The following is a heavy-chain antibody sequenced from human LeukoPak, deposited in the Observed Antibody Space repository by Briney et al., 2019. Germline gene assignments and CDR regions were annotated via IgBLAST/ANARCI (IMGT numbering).Heavy chain of an antibody. V-gene: IGHV4-31*03. J-gene: IGHJ3*02. D-gene: IGHD1-1*01. CDR1: GGSISSGGYY. CDR2: IYYSGST. Sequence: SETLSLTCTVSGGSISSGGYYWSWIRQPPGKGLEWIGYIYYSGSTYYNPSLKSRVTISVDTSKNQFSLKLSSVTAADTAVYYCATATTTPANDAFDIWGQGTMVTVSS. CDR3: ATATTTPANDAFDI.